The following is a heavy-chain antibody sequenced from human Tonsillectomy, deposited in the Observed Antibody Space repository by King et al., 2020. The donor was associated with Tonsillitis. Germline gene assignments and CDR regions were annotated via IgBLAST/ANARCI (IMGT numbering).Heavy chain of an antibody. V-gene: IGHV3-23*04. Sequence: VQLVESGGGLVQPGGSLRLSCAASGFTFSSYAMSWVRQAPGKGLEWVSAISGSGGSTYYADSVKGRFTISRDNSKNTLYLQMNSLRAEDTAVYYCAKGGFDGPLDTDYYVSSCSYDHWYFDLWGRGTLVTVSS. CDR2: ISGSGGST. CDR3: AKGGFDGPLDTDYYVSSCSYDHWYFDL. CDR1: GFTFSSYA. D-gene: IGHD3-22*01. J-gene: IGHJ2*01.